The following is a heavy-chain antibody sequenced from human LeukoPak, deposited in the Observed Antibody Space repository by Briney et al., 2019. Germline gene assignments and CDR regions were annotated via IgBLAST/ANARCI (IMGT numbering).Heavy chain of an antibody. J-gene: IGHJ4*02. Sequence: PSETLSLTCTVSGGSISSYYWSWIRQPPGKGLEWIGYIYYSGSTNYNPSLKSRVTISVDTSKNQFSLKLSSVTAADTAVYYCARLHQIQLWSVTFDYWGQGTLVTVSS. CDR2: IYYSGST. V-gene: IGHV4-59*01. CDR1: GGSISSYY. CDR3: ARLHQIQLWSVTFDY. D-gene: IGHD5-18*01.